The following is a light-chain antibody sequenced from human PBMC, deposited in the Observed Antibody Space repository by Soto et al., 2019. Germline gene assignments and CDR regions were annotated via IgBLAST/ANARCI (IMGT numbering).Light chain of an antibody. Sequence: QSALTQPASVSGSPGXSITISCTGTSSDVGGYNYVSWYQQHPGKAPKLMIYEVSNRPSGVSNRFSGSKSGNTASLTISGLQAEDEADYYCSSYTSSSTYVFGTGTKVTVL. CDR2: EVS. CDR3: SSYTSSSTYV. CDR1: SSDVGGYNY. J-gene: IGLJ1*01. V-gene: IGLV2-14*01.